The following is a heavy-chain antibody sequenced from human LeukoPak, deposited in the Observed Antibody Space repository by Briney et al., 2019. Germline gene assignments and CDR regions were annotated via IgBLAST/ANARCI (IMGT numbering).Heavy chain of an antibody. CDR2: INHSGST. Sequence: ETLSLTCAVYGGSFSGYYWSWIRQPPGKGLEWIGEINHSGSTNYNPSLKSRVTISVDTSKTQFSLKLTSVTAADTALYFCARGMSAAYDYNWFDSWGQGTLVTVSS. CDR1: GGSFSGYY. D-gene: IGHD5-12*01. V-gene: IGHV4-34*01. J-gene: IGHJ5*01. CDR3: ARGMSAAYDYNWFDS.